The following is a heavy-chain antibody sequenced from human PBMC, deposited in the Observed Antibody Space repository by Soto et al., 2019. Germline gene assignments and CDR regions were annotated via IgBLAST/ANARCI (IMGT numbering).Heavy chain of an antibody. CDR3: GRGKWANLAVW. CDR2: MNPNTGNT. J-gene: IGHJ4*02. D-gene: IGHD1-26*01. Sequence: ASVKVTCKASGYTLTDFAINWVRQAPGQGLEWMGWMNPNTGNTRYAQHIQDRLIMTRDTSISTAFMELTSLRSEDTALYFCGRGKWANLAVWWGQEPLVTVSS. V-gene: IGHV1-8*02. CDR1: GYTLTDFA.